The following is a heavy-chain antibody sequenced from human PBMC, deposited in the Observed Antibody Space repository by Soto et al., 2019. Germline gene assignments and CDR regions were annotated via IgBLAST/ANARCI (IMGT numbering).Heavy chain of an antibody. CDR2: IGIGGDT. D-gene: IGHD6-13*01. V-gene: IGHV3-23*01. CDR3: AKDGTIAGLQSYAMDV. CDR1: GFTFSSYG. J-gene: IGHJ6*02. Sequence: GGSLRLSCEVSGFTFSSYGMNWVRQAPDKGLEWVSTIGIGGDTYYADSVKGRFTISRDKSKNTLFLQMNSLRAEDTALYFCAKDGTIAGLQSYAMDVWGQGPTVTGS.